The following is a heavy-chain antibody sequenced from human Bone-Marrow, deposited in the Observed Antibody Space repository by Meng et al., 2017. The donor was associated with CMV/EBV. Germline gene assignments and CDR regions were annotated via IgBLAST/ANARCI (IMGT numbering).Heavy chain of an antibody. CDR3: ARARRYYDFWSGFGPPD. D-gene: IGHD3-3*01. Sequence: SETLSLTCAVYGGSFSGYYWNWIRQPPGKGLEWIGEINHSGSTNYNPSLKSRVTISVDTSKNQFSLKLTSVTAADTAVYYCARARRYYDFWSGFGPPDWGQGTLVTVSS. V-gene: IGHV4-34*01. CDR2: INHSGST. CDR1: GGSFSGYY. J-gene: IGHJ1*01.